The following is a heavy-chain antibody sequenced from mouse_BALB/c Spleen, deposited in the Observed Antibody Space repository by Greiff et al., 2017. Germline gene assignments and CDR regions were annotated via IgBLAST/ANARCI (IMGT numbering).Heavy chain of an antibody. CDR3: ARGYDYDYFDY. D-gene: IGHD2-4*01. V-gene: IGHV1S137*01. J-gene: IGHJ2*01. CDR2: ISTYYGDA. Sequence: QVQLKQSGAELVRPGVSVKISCKGSGYTFTDYAMHWVKQSHAKSLEWIGVISTYYGDASYNQKFKGKATMTVDKSSSTAYMELARLTSEDSAIYYCARGYDYDYFDYWGQGTTLTVSS. CDR1: GYTFTDYA.